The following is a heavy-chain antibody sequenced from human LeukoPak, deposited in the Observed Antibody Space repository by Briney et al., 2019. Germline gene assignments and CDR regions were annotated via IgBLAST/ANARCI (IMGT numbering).Heavy chain of an antibody. CDR1: GGSFSGYY. Sequence: SETLSLTCAAYGGSFSGYYWSWIRQPPGKGLEWIGEINHSGSTNYNPSLKSRVTISVDTSKNQFSLKLSSVTAADTAVYYCVRVVVAATFDYWGQGTLVTVSS. V-gene: IGHV4-34*01. D-gene: IGHD2-15*01. J-gene: IGHJ4*02. CDR3: VRVVVAATFDY. CDR2: INHSGST.